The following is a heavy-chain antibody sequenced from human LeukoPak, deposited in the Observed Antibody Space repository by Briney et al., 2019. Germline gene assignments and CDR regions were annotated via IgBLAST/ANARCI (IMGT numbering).Heavy chain of an antibody. CDR2: ISGSGGST. J-gene: IGHJ3*02. Sequence: PGGSLRLSCAASGFTFSSYAMSWVRQAPGKGLEWVSAISGSGGSTYHADSVKGRFTISRDNSKNTLYLQMNSLRAEDTAVYYCAKFSSDFWSGYLSNEGAFDIWGQGTMVTVSS. CDR3: AKFSSDFWSGYLSNEGAFDI. D-gene: IGHD3-3*01. CDR1: GFTFSSYA. V-gene: IGHV3-23*01.